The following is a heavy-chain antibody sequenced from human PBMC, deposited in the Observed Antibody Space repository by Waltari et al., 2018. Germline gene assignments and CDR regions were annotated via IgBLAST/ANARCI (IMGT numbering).Heavy chain of an antibody. J-gene: IGHJ6*03. CDR1: RYSIRIGSY. CDR2: IYPSGST. D-gene: IGHD1-26*01. V-gene: IGHV4-38-2*01. Sequence: HVQLQESGPGLVKPSETLSLTCPASRYSIRIGSYWGWFRTPPGKGLEWIGSIYPSGSTYYNPSLKSRVTISVDTSKNQFSLKLSSVTAADTAVYYCARSVRDTGATRSYYMDVWGKGTTVTVSS. CDR3: ARSVRDTGATRSYYMDV.